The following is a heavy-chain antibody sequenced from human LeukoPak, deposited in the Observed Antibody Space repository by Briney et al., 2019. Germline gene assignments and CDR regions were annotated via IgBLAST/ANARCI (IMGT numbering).Heavy chain of an antibody. CDR2: IYYSGST. J-gene: IGHJ4*02. CDR1: GGSISSYY. CDR3: ARLSGYPYYFDY. Sequence: SETLSLTCTVSGGSISSYYWSWIRQPPGKGLEWIGYIYYSGSTNYKPSLKSRVTISVDTSKNQFSLKLSSVTAADTAVYYCARLSGYPYYFDYWGQGTLVTVSS. D-gene: IGHD5-12*01. V-gene: IGHV4-59*12.